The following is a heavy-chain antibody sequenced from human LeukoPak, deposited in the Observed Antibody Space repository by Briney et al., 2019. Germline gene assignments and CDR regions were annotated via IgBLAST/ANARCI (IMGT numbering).Heavy chain of an antibody. J-gene: IGHJ4*02. D-gene: IGHD5-12*01. CDR3: ARVEGYGGYGHHRFDY. V-gene: IGHV4-59*01. Sequence: SETLSLTCTVSGGSISSYYWSWIRQPPGKGLEWIGYIYYSGGTNYNPSLKSRVTISVDTSKNQFSLKLSSVTAADTAVYYCARVEGYGGYGHHRFDYWGQGTLVTVSS. CDR2: IYYSGGT. CDR1: GGSISSYY.